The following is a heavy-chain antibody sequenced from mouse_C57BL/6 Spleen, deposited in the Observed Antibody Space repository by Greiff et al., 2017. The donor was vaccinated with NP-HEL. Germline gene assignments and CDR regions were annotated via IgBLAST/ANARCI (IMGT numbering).Heavy chain of an antibody. CDR2: IYPGDGDT. Sequence: VQLQQSGAELVKPGASVKISCKASGYAFSSYWMNWVQQRPGKGLEWIGQIYPGDGDTNYHGKFKGKATLTADKSSSTAYMQLSSLTSKDSAVDFCARLRGYYFDYWGQGTTLTVSA. CDR3: ARLRGYYFDY. J-gene: IGHJ2*01. D-gene: IGHD1-1*01. CDR1: GYAFSSYW. V-gene: IGHV1-80*01.